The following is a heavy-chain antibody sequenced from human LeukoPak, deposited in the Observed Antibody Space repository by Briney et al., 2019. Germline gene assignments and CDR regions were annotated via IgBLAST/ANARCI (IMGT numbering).Heavy chain of an antibody. Sequence: SETLSLTCTVSGYSISDGYYWGWIRQPPGKGLEWIGNSHNTGASFYNPSLKSRVTISIDTSKNQFSLKLSSVTAADTAVYYCARDNGSGSSPYNWFDPWGQGTLVTVSS. CDR3: ARDNGSGSSPYNWFDP. CDR1: GYSISDGYY. V-gene: IGHV4-38-2*02. J-gene: IGHJ5*02. D-gene: IGHD3-10*01. CDR2: SHNTGAS.